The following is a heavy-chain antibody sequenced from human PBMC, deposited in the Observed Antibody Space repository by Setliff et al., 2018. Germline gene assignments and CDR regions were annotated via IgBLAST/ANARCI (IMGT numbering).Heavy chain of an antibody. Sequence: ASVKVSCKASGYTFSDYGITWVRQAPGQGLEWMGWISAYSGKAYYAQKLQDRATMTTDTSTGTACLELRSLRSDDTAVYYCSRLVRYCTTTSCQRLSGDEYWGQGTLVTVS. V-gene: IGHV1-18*01. D-gene: IGHD2-2*01. CDR2: ISAYSGKA. J-gene: IGHJ4*02. CDR3: SRLVRYCTTTSCQRLSGDEY. CDR1: GYTFSDYG.